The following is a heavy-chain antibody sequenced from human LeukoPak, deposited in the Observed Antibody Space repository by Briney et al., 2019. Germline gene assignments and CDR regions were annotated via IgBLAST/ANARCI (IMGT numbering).Heavy chain of an antibody. Sequence: GASVKVSCKSSGYTFTGYYMHWVRQAPGQGLEWMGWINPNSGGTNYAQKFQGRVTMTRDTYISTAYMELSRLRSDDTAVYYCARVYGSGSYLDYWGQGTLVTVSS. CDR3: ARVYGSGSYLDY. CDR1: GYTFTGYY. D-gene: IGHD3-10*01. J-gene: IGHJ4*02. CDR2: INPNSGGT. V-gene: IGHV1-2*02.